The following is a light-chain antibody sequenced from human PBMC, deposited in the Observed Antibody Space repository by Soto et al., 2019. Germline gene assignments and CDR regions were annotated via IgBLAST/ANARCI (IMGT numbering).Light chain of an antibody. J-gene: IGKJ2*02. CDR1: QSVSSSY. CDR2: GAS. CDR3: QQYGSPWT. Sequence: EIVLTQSPGTLSLSPGERATLSCRASQSVSSSYLAWYQQKPGQAPRLLIYGASRRATGIPDRFSGSGSGTDFTLTISRLESEDFAVYYCQQYGSPWTFGQGNKLEIK. V-gene: IGKV3-20*01.